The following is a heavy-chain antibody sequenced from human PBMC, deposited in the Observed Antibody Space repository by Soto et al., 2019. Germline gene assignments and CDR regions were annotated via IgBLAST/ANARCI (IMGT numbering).Heavy chain of an antibody. CDR3: TRGNWFDP. CDR1: VFTFSGSA. Sequence: EVQLVESGGGLVQPGGSLKLSCAASVFTFSGSAMHWVRRASGKGLEWVGRIRSKANSYATAYAASVKGRFTISRDDSKNTAYLQMNSLKTEDTAVYYCTRGNWFDPWDQGTLVTVSS. CDR2: IRSKANSYAT. V-gene: IGHV3-73*02. J-gene: IGHJ5*02.